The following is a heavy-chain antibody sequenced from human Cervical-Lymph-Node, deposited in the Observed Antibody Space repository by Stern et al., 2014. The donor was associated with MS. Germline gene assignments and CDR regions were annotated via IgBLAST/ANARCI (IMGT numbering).Heavy chain of an antibody. CDR2: INQGGSEK. V-gene: IGHV3-7*01. D-gene: IGHD6-19*01. CDR1: GFTFSKYW. CDR3: ARDHGGWFDF. J-gene: IGHJ4*02. Sequence: VQLVESGGGLVQPGGSLRLSCAASGFTFSKYWMSWVRQAPGKGLEWVATINQGGSEKHYVGSVKDRVTISRDNAENSLSLQMNSLRAEDTALYYCARDHGGWFDFWGQGILVTVSS.